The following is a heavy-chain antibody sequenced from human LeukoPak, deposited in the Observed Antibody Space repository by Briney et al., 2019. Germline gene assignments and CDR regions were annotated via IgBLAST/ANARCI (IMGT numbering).Heavy chain of an antibody. CDR3: ARDMGWLQPDNYFDY. CDR1: GYTFTGYY. J-gene: IGHJ4*02. V-gene: IGHV1-2*02. D-gene: IGHD5-24*01. CDR2: INPNSGGT. Sequence: ASVRVSCKASGYTFTGYYMHWVRQAPGQGLEWMGWINPNSGGTNYAQKFQGGVTMTRDTSISTAYMELSRLRSDDTSVYYCARDMGWLQPDNYFDYWGQGTLVTVSS.